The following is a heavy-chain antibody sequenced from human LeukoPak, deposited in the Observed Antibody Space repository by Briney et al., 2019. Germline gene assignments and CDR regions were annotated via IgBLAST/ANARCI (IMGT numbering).Heavy chain of an antibody. J-gene: IGHJ4*02. CDR2: ISSSSSYI. Sequence: TGGSLRLSCAASGFSFSSYAMNWVRQAPGKGLEWVSSISSSSSYIYYADSVKGRFTISRDNAKNSLYLQMNSLRVEDTAVYFCARVGYSTSLGFDYWGLGTLVTVSS. V-gene: IGHV3-21*01. CDR3: ARVGYSTSLGFDY. CDR1: GFSFSSYA. D-gene: IGHD6-13*01.